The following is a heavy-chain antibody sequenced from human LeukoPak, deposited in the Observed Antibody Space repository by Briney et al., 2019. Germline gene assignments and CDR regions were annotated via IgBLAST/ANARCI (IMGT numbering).Heavy chain of an antibody. J-gene: IGHJ4*02. V-gene: IGHV4-39*01. CDR1: GGSISSSSYY. CDR3: ARGRWTDVARGSYYFDY. Sequence: PSETLSLTCTVSGGSISSSSYYWGWIRQPPGKGLEWIGSIYYSGSTYYNPSLKSRVTISVDTSKNQFSLKLSSVTAADTAVYYCARGRWTDVARGSYYFDYWGQGTLVSVSS. CDR2: IYYSGST. D-gene: IGHD3-10*01.